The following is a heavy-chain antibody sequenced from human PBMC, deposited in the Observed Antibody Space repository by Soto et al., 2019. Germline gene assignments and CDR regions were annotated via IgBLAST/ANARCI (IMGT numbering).Heavy chain of an antibody. CDR1: GGTFSSYT. Sequence: QVQLVQSGAEVKKPGSSVKVSCKASGGTFSSYTLSWVRQAPGHGLEWMGRIIPIIGIANYAQKFQGRVTITADKSTSTADMELSSLRSEDTAVYYCARDHSSGWYPQSIRKKQDAFDIWGQGTMVTVSS. CDR2: IIPIIGIA. CDR3: ARDHSSGWYPQSIRKKQDAFDI. J-gene: IGHJ3*02. D-gene: IGHD6-19*01. V-gene: IGHV1-69*08.